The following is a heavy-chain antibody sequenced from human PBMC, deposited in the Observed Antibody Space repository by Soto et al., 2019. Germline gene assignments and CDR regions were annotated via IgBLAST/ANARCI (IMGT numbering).Heavy chain of an antibody. CDR2: IIPIFGTA. D-gene: IGHD3-10*01. V-gene: IGHV1-69*13. J-gene: IGHJ6*02. Sequence: SVKVSCKASGGTFSSYAISWVRQAPGQGLEWMGGIIPIFGTANYAQKFQGRVTITADESTSTAYMELSSLRSEDTAVYYCARAYGSGINYYYGMDVWGQGTTVTVSS. CDR3: ARAYGSGINYYYGMDV. CDR1: GGTFSSYA.